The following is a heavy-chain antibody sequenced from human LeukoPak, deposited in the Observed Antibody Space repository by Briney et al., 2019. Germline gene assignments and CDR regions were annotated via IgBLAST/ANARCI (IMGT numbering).Heavy chain of an antibody. CDR3: ARVRPNYYEWDHDAFDI. V-gene: IGHV4-39*07. D-gene: IGHD3-22*01. Sequence: SETLSLTCTVSGGSISSSSYYWGWIRQPPGKGLEWIGSIYYSGSTNYNPSLKSRVTISVDKSKNQFSLKLSSVTAADTAVYYCARVRPNYYEWDHDAFDIWGQGTMVTVSS. CDR1: GGSISSSSYY. J-gene: IGHJ3*02. CDR2: IYYSGST.